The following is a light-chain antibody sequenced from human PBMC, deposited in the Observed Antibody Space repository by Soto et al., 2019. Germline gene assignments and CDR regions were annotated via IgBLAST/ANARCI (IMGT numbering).Light chain of an antibody. V-gene: IGKV1-39*01. Sequence: DLQMTQSPSSLSASVGDRVTITCRASENIGKYLIWYQQKPGKAPNVLIYGASNLQFGVSSRFSGDGFGTDFTLTVSSLRPDDFATYYCQQSYSLPRTVAQGTKVE. CDR2: GAS. J-gene: IGKJ2*01. CDR1: ENIGKY. CDR3: QQSYSLPRT.